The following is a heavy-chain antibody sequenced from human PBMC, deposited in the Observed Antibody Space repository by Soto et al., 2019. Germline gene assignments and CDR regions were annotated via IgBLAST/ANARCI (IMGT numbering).Heavy chain of an antibody. CDR3: ARDTPYGSGTFREVRFDP. D-gene: IGHD3-10*01. J-gene: IGHJ5*02. Sequence: AAVKVSSEAAGYTFILHYRHWGLHAPGQVLQWVGMINPSVGSTWYAQKFQGRVTMTRDTSTNTGHMEVRSLRSEDTAVYYCARDTPYGSGTFREVRFDPWGQGTLVTVSS. CDR1: GYTFILHY. CDR2: INPSVGST. V-gene: IGHV1-46*01.